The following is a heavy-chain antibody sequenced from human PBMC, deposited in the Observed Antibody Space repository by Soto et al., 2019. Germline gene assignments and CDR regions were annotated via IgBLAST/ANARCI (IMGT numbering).Heavy chain of an antibody. CDR3: ARAFGVGATAGYDAFDI. V-gene: IGHV5-51*01. CDR1: GYSFTSYW. D-gene: IGHD1-26*01. CDR2: IYPGDSDT. J-gene: IGHJ3*02. Sequence: PGESLKISCKGSGYSFTSYWIGWGRQMPGKGLEWMGIIYPGDSDTRYSPSFQGQVTISADKSISTAYLQWSSLKASDTAMYYCARAFGVGATAGYDAFDIWGQGTMVTVSS.